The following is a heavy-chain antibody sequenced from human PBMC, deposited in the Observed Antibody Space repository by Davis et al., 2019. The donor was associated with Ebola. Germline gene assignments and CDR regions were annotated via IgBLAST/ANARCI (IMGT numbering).Heavy chain of an antibody. J-gene: IGHJ4*02. D-gene: IGHD3-3*02. V-gene: IGHV5-51*01. CDR3: ARGTSLARNFDY. CDR1: EYRFANYW. CDR2: IYPGDSDT. Sequence: GESLKISCKGSEYRFANYWIGWVRQKPGKGLEWMGIIYPGDSDTRYSPSFQGQVTISADESISTAYLQWSSLKASDTAMYYCARGTSLARNFDYWGQGTLVTVSS.